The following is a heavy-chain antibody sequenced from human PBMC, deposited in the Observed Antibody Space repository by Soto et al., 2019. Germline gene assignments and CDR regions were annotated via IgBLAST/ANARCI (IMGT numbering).Heavy chain of an antibody. CDR2: IGPDGSAK. V-gene: IGHV3-7*01. D-gene: IGHD3-9*01. Sequence: EVQLVESGGDLVQPGGSLRLSCAASGFPFSVYLMSWVRQAPGKGLEWVANIGPDGSAKNYMGSVKGRFTISRDNAKKSLYLQMDSLRVEDTAIYYCSRDICGRTTGCVNWGQGTQVMVSS. CDR1: GFPFSVYL. CDR3: SRDICGRTTGCVN. J-gene: IGHJ4*02.